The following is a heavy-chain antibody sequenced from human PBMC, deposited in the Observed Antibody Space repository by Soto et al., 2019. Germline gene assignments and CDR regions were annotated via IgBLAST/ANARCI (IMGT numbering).Heavy chain of an antibody. J-gene: IGHJ4*02. CDR2: IYYSGST. Sequence: SETLSLDCPVAGECICSSRYYRDWIRQPPGKGLEWIGSIYYSGSTYYNPSLKSRVTISVDTSKNQFSLKLSSVTAADTAVYYCARHGPGGSYSDYWGQGTLVTVSS. CDR1: GECICSSRYY. CDR3: ARHGPGGSYSDY. V-gene: IGHV4-39*01. D-gene: IGHD1-26*01.